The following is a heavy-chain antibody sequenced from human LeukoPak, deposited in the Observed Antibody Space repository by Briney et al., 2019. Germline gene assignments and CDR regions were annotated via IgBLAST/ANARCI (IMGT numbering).Heavy chain of an antibody. CDR1: GGTFSSYA. Sequence: SVKVSCKASGGTFSSYATSWVRQAPGQGLEWMGGIIPIFGTANYAQKFQGRVTITADESTSTAYMELSSLRSEDTAVYYCASFGGGGRGSPIAVAGGFDYWGQGTLVTVSS. J-gene: IGHJ4*02. CDR2: IIPIFGTA. CDR3: ASFGGGGRGSPIAVAGGFDY. D-gene: IGHD6-19*01. V-gene: IGHV1-69*01.